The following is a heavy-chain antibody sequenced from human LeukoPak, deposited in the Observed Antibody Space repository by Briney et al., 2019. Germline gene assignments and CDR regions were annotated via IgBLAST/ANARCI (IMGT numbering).Heavy chain of an antibody. D-gene: IGHD6-6*01. CDR1: GGTFSSYA. V-gene: IGHV1-69*05. J-gene: IGHJ5*02. CDR2: IIPIFGTT. Sequence: SVKVSCKASGGTFSSYAISWVRQAPGQGLEWMGGIIPIFGTTNYAQKFQGRVTITTDESTSTAYMELSSLRSEDTAVYYCASTGSIAAPLNWFDPWGQGTLVTVSS. CDR3: ASTGSIAAPLNWFDP.